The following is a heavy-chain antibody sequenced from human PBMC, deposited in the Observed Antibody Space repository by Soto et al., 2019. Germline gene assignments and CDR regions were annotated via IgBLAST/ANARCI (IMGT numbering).Heavy chain of an antibody. J-gene: IGHJ4*02. CDR2: ISSNGGST. Sequence: GGSLRLSCAASGFTFSSYAMHWVRQAPGKGLEYVSAISSNGGSTYYADSVKGRFTISRDNSKNTLYLQMGSLRAEDMAVYYCARSYYGLDYWGQGTLVTVSS. CDR1: GFTFSSYA. D-gene: IGHD3-3*01. CDR3: ARSYYGLDY. V-gene: IGHV3-64*02.